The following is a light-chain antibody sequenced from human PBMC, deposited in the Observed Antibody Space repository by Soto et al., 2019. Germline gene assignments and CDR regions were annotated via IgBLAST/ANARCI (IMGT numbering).Light chain of an antibody. J-gene: IGKJ1*01. CDR1: QSVSAGY. Sequence: EIVLTQSPGTLSLSPGERATLSCRASQSVSAGYFAWYQQKPGQAPRLLIYGASSRVSGIPDRFSGSGSGTDFTLTISRLEPEDFAVYYCQQYGSSQTFGQGTKVEIK. CDR3: QQYGSSQT. V-gene: IGKV3-20*01. CDR2: GAS.